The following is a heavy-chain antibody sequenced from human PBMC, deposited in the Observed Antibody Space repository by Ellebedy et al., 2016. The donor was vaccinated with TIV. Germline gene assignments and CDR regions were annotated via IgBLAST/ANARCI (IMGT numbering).Heavy chain of an antibody. Sequence: GESLKISCAASGFTFSSYAMNWVRQAPGKGLEWVSAISGSGDTTYYADSVKGRFTISRDNSQDTVHLQMNSLRAEDTAVYYCARDDWGPAGPWGQGTLVTVSS. D-gene: IGHD3-9*01. CDR3: ARDDWGPAGP. J-gene: IGHJ5*02. CDR2: ISGSGDTT. V-gene: IGHV3-23*01. CDR1: GFTFSSYA.